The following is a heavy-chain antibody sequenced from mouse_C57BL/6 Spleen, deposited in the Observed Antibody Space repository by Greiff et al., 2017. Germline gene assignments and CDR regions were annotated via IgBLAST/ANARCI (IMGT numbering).Heavy chain of an antibody. D-gene: IGHD1-1*01. Sequence: DVKLVESEGGLVQPGGSMKLSCAASGFTFSDYCMDWVRQVPEKGLEWVANISYDGSSTYYLDSLKSRFIISRDNAKNILYLQMSSLKSEDTATNYFARMGYRSGYAMDYGGQGTSVTVSS. V-gene: IGHV5-16*01. CDR2: ISYDGSST. J-gene: IGHJ4*01. CDR3: ARMGYRSGYAMDY. CDR1: GFTFSDYC.